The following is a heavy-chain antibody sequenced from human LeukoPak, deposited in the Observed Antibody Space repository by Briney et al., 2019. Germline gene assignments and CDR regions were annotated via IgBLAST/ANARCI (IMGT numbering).Heavy chain of an antibody. Sequence: PSETLFLTCTVSGGSISSYYWSWIRQPPGEGLEWIGYIYYSGSTNYNPSLNSRVTMSVDTSKSQFSLNLSSATAADTAVYFCARGGSSSSLNHFDYWGQGTLVTVSS. CDR3: ARGGSSSSLNHFDY. D-gene: IGHD6-13*01. J-gene: IGHJ4*02. CDR1: GGSISSYY. CDR2: IYYSGST. V-gene: IGHV4-59*01.